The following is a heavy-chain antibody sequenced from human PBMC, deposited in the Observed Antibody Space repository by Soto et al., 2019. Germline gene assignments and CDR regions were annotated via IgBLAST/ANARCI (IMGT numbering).Heavy chain of an antibody. V-gene: IGHV3-74*01. J-gene: IGHJ6*02. CDR3: AASRGYDSSGYSGYYYGMDV. Sequence: PGGSLRLSCAASGITFSSYWMHWVRQAPGKGLVWVSRINSDGSSTNYADSVEGRFSISRDNAKKYLYLQMNSLRPDDTALYYCAASRGYDSSGYSGYYYGMDVWGQGTTVTVSS. CDR2: INSDGSST. D-gene: IGHD3-22*01. CDR1: GITFSSYW.